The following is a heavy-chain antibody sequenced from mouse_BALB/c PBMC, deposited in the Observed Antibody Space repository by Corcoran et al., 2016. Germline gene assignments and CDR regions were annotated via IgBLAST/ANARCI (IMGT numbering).Heavy chain of an antibody. D-gene: IGHD2-3*01. CDR1: GYTFTSYV. CDR2: INPYNDGT. Sequence: EVQLQQSGPEMVKTGASVKMSCKASGYTFTSYVMHWVKQKRGQGLEWSGYINPYNDGTKYNEKFKGKATLTSDKSSSTAYMELSSLTSEDSAVYYWAREWDGYYWFAYWGQCTLVTVSA. CDR3: AREWDGYYWFAY. V-gene: IGHV1S136*01. J-gene: IGHJ3*01.